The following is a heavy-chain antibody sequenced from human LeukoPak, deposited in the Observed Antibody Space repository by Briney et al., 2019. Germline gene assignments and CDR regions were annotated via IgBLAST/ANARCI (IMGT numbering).Heavy chain of an antibody. Sequence: ASVNVSCKASGYTFTSYYMHWVRQAPGQGLEWMGIINPSGGRTSYAQKFQGRVTMTRDTSTSTVYMELSSLRSEDTAVYYCARDRPQYYDSSGYYWGLAYWGQGTLVTVSS. D-gene: IGHD3-22*01. CDR3: ARDRPQYYDSSGYYWGLAY. J-gene: IGHJ4*02. CDR2: INPSGGRT. CDR1: GYTFTSYY. V-gene: IGHV1-46*01.